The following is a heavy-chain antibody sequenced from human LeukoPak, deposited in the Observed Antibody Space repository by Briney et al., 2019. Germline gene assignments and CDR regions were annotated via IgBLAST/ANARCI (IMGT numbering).Heavy chain of an antibody. V-gene: IGHV1-18*01. Sequence: ASVKLACKPSNYTFTDYPITWVRQVPGQGLEWMGWISTRNGGTHYARRFQGRATMTTDTFASTVYIEVRSLTSDDTALYYCARESGSGSYFYFDYWGPGTLVTVSS. CDR1: NYTFTDYP. CDR2: ISTRNGGT. D-gene: IGHD3-10*01. J-gene: IGHJ4*02. CDR3: ARESGSGSYFYFDY.